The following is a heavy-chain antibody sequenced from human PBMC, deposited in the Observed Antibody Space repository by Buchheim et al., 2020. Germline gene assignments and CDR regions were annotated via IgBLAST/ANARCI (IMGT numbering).Heavy chain of an antibody. V-gene: IGHV3-74*03. CDR3: ARGFYGEYVSDY. CDR2: INSDGSNT. CDR1: GFTLSRHW. Sequence: EVLLVESGGGLVQPGGSLRLSCAASGFTLSRHWMHWVRQGPGKGLLWVSRINSDGSNTKYADIVKGRYTISRDNAKKMLYLQMDSLRAEDTGVYYCARGFYGEYVSDYWGQGTL. J-gene: IGHJ4*02. D-gene: IGHD4-17*01.